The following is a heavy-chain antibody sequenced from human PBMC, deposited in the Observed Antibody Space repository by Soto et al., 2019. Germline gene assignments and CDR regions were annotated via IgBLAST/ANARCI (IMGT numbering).Heavy chain of an antibody. J-gene: IGHJ6*02. V-gene: IGHV1-18*01. CDR1: GYTFTSYG. D-gene: IGHD2-2*01. CDR2: ISAYNGNT. Sequence: QVQLVQSGAEVKKPGASVKVSCKASGYTFTSYGISWVRQAPGQGLEWMGWISAYNGNTNYAQKLQGRVTMTTDTAKSTAYMELRSLRSDDTAVYYCARDKGWGIVPAASYGMDVWGQGTTVTVSS. CDR3: ARDKGWGIVPAASYGMDV.